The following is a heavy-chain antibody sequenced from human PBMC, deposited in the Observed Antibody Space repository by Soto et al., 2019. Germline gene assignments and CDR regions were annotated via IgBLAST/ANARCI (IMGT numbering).Heavy chain of an antibody. J-gene: IGHJ4*02. Sequence: GGSLRLSCAASGFTFSSYSMNWVRQAPGKGLEWVSYISSSSSTIYYADSVKGRFTISRDNAKNSLYLQMNSLRDEDTAVYYCARDSYPYYDSSGYLGSFDYWGQGTLVTVSS. CDR3: ARDSYPYYDSSGYLGSFDY. D-gene: IGHD3-22*01. V-gene: IGHV3-48*02. CDR1: GFTFSSYS. CDR2: ISSSSSTI.